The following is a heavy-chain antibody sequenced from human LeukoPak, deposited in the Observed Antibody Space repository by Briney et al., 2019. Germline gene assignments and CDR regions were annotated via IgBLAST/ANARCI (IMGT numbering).Heavy chain of an antibody. D-gene: IGHD3-22*01. Sequence: KSGGSLRLSCAASGFTFSSYSMNWVRQAPGKGLEWVSSISSSSSYIYYADSVKGRFTISRDNAKNSLYLQMNSLRAEDTAVYYCARDLGVGDSSTNHDYWGQGTLVTVSS. V-gene: IGHV3-21*01. J-gene: IGHJ4*02. CDR1: GFTFSSYS. CDR3: ARDLGVGDSSTNHDY. CDR2: ISSSSSYI.